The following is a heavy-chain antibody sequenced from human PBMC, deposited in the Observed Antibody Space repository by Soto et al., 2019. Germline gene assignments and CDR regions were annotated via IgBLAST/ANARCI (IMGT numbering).Heavy chain of an antibody. D-gene: IGHD3-3*01. CDR3: ERLPVETITSLEY. CDR1: GFTFSRYW. Sequence: EVQLVESGGDLVQPGGFLRLSCATSGFTFSRYWMHWVRQVPGKGLVWVSRINSDGSSISYSDSVKGRFTISRDKAKNTLYLKMNSLGVAVTPVYYCERLPVETITSLEYWGQGTLVTVSS. J-gene: IGHJ4*02. CDR2: INSDGSSI. V-gene: IGHV3-74*01.